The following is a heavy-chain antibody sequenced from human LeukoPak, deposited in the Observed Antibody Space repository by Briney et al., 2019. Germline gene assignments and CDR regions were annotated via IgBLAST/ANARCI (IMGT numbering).Heavy chain of an antibody. D-gene: IGHD3-22*01. Sequence: SETLSLTCTVSGGSISSYYWSWIRQPPGKGLEWIGYIYYSGSTNYNPSLKSRVTISVDTSKNQFSLKLSSVTAADTAVYYCARGLRDQYYYDSSGYYYFDYWGQGTLVTVSS. J-gene: IGHJ4*02. CDR1: GGSISSYY. V-gene: IGHV4-59*01. CDR2: IYYSGST. CDR3: ARGLRDQYYYDSSGYYYFDY.